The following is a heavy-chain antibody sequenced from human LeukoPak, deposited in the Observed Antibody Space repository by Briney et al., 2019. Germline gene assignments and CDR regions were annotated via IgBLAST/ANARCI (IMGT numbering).Heavy chain of an antibody. CDR2: IYTRGTT. CDR1: GDSISSGHYY. J-gene: IGHJ2*01. V-gene: IGHV4-61*02. CDR3: ARDRGLPMRYFDL. D-gene: IGHD6-25*01. Sequence: SETLSLTCTVSGDSISSGHYYWTWIRQPAGKGLEWIGRIYTRGTTNYNSSLKSRITMSIDTSKNQFSLKLNSVTAADTAVYYCARDRGLPMRYFDLWGRGTLVTISS.